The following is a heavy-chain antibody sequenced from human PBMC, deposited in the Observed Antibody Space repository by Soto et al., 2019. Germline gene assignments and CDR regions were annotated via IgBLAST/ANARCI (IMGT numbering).Heavy chain of an antibody. J-gene: IGHJ4*02. CDR3: ASVDTAMGPFDY. CDR1: GFTFSSYA. Sequence: QVQLVESGGGVVQPGRSLRLSCAASGFTFSSYAMHWVRQAPGKGLEWVAVISYDGSNKYYADSVKGRFTISRDNSTNTLYVQMNSLRAEDTAVYYCASVDTAMGPFDYWGQGTLVTVSS. CDR2: ISYDGSNK. V-gene: IGHV3-30-3*01. D-gene: IGHD5-18*01.